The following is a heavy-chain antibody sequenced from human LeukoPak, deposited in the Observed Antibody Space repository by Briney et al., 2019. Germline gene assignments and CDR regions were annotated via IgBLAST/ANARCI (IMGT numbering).Heavy chain of an antibody. CDR2: ISGSGGST. D-gene: IGHD3-3*01. Sequence: GGSLRHSCAASGFTSSSYAMSWVRQTPGKGLEWVSAISGSGGSTYYADSVKGRFTISRDNSKNTLFLQMNSLRVEDTAPYYCAKSVAIYFYYGLDVWGQGTTVTVSS. CDR3: AKSVAIYFYYGLDV. V-gene: IGHV3-23*01. J-gene: IGHJ6*02. CDR1: GFTSSSYA.